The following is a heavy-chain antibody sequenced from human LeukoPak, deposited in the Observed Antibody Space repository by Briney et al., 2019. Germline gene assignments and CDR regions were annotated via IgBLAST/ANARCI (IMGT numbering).Heavy chain of an antibody. CDR3: ARDSSLYYDSSVGAFDI. CDR1: GFTFSSYA. CDR2: ISYDGSNK. Sequence: GGSLRLSCAASGFTFSSYAMHWVRQAPGKGLEWVAVISYDGSNKYYADSVKGRFTISRDNSKNTLYLQMNSLRAEDTAVYYRARDSSLYYDSSVGAFDIWGQGTMVTVSS. D-gene: IGHD3-22*01. J-gene: IGHJ3*02. V-gene: IGHV3-30-3*01.